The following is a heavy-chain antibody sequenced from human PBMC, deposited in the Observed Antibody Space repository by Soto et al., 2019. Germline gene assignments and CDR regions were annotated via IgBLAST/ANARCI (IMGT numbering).Heavy chain of an antibody. Sequence: ASVKVSCKASGYTFTSYAMHWVRQAPGQRLEWMGWINAGNGNTKYSQKFQGRVTITRDTSASTAYMELSSLRSEDTAVYYCARDLIFSCYYTDNNWFYTLAQRTPVTVSA. CDR1: GYTFTSYA. V-gene: IGHV1-3*01. CDR3: ARDLIFSCYYTDNNWFYT. J-gene: IGHJ5*01. D-gene: IGHD3-9*01. CDR2: INAGNGNT.